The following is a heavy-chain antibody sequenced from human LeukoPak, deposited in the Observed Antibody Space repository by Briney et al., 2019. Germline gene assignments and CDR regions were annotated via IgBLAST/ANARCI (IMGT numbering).Heavy chain of an antibody. V-gene: IGHV4-59*01. D-gene: IGHD6-19*01. CDR2: IYYSGST. Sequence: PSETLSLTCTVSGGSISSYFWSWIRQPPGKGLEWIGYIYYSGSTNYDPSLKSRVTISVDTSKNQFSLKLSSVTAADTAVYYCARVQYTSGWLRGYYFAYWGLGTLVTVSS. J-gene: IGHJ4*02. CDR1: GGSISSYF. CDR3: ARVQYTSGWLRGYYFAY.